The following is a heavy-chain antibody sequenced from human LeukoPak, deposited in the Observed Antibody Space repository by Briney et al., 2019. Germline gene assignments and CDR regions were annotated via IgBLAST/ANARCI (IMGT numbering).Heavy chain of an antibody. CDR1: GYTFTSYG. CDR3: ARDEDFDQYMGTFYGMDV. V-gene: IGHV1-18*01. D-gene: IGHD3-9*01. CDR2: ISAYNGNT. J-gene: IGHJ6*02. Sequence: GASVKVSCKASGYTFTSYGISWVRQAPGQGLEWMGWISAYNGNTNYAQKLQGRVTMTTDTSTSTAYMELRSLRSDDTAVYYCARDEDFDQYMGTFYGMDVWGQGTTVTVSS.